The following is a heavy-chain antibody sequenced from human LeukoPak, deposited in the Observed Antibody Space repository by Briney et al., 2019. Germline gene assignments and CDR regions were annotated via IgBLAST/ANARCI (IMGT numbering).Heavy chain of an antibody. V-gene: IGHV4-38-2*01. CDR3: ARHSGPYYDFLSGYYRDYYYYYYMDV. CDR2: IYHSGIT. J-gene: IGHJ6*03. CDR1: GYSLSSGYY. D-gene: IGHD3-3*01. Sequence: SETLSLTCAVPGYSLSSGYYWSWTGRPPGKGLGWIGSIYHSGITYYNPSLNSGVTISVDTSTKQYSLTQSTVTAADTAVYYCARHSGPYYDFLSGYYRDYYYYYYMDVWGKGTTVTVSS.